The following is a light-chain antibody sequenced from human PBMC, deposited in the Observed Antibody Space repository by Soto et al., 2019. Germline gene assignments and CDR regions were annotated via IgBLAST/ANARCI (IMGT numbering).Light chain of an antibody. CDR1: QSVSSY. J-gene: IGKJ5*01. CDR2: DAS. CDR3: QQRSNWPPPIT. Sequence: EIVFKQSPCTLSLSPGERATLSCRASQSVSSYLAWYQQKPGQAPRLLIYDASNRATGLPARFSGSGSGTDFTLTISSLEPEDFAVYYCQQRSNWPPPITFGQGTRLEIK. V-gene: IGKV3-11*01.